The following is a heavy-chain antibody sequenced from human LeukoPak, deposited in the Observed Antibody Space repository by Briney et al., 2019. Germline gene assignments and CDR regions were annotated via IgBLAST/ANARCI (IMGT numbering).Heavy chain of an antibody. CDR1: GYTFTNYD. CDR3: ARVSLGYCSGGTCYFQDH. J-gene: IGHJ4*02. Sequence: ASVKVSCKASGYTFTNYDINWVRRVTGQGLEWMGWMNPNSGNTGYAQKFQGRVTMTRSTSISTAYMELSSLTSEDTAVYYCARVSLGYCSGGTCYFQDHWGQGTLVTVSS. V-gene: IGHV1-8*01. CDR2: MNPNSGNT. D-gene: IGHD2-15*01.